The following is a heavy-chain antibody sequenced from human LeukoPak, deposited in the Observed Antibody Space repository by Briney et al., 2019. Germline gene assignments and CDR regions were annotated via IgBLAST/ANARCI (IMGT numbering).Heavy chain of an antibody. V-gene: IGHV1-2*02. D-gene: IGHD6-13*01. J-gene: IGHJ4*02. CDR3: ASRVSSRWAVIDY. CDR1: VYTFTPYH. CDR2: INPNSGGT. Sequence: ASVKVSCKASVYTFTPYHMHWVRQAPGQGLEWLGWINPNSGGTNYAQKFQGRVTMTRDTSITTAYMELSRLSSDDTAVYYCASRVSSRWAVIDYWGQGTLVTVSS.